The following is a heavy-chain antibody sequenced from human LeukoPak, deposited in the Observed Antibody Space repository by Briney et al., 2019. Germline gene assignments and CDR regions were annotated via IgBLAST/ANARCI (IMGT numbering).Heavy chain of an antibody. D-gene: IGHD6-19*01. V-gene: IGHV1-8*01. Sequence: ASVKVSWKGSGYTFTSYDINWVRQATGQGLECMGWMNPNSGNTGYAQKVQGRVTMTRNTSISTAYMELSSLRSEDTAVYYCARVPSGWYMDVWGKGTTVTVSS. CDR1: GYTFTSYD. J-gene: IGHJ6*03. CDR3: ARVPSGWYMDV. CDR2: MNPNSGNT.